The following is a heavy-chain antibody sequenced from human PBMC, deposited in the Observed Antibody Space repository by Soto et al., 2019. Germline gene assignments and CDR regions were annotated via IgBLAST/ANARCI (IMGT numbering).Heavy chain of an antibody. CDR1: GFTFDNFA. Sequence: GGSLRLSCAASGFTFDNFAMHWVRQAPGKGLEWVSSLNWNGGNIVYADSVKGRFTISRDNAQNSLFLQMNSLRPEDTALYYCALGGWKAMVNALGSWGQGRLVPVSS. CDR2: LNWNGGNI. J-gene: IGHJ5*01. V-gene: IGHV3-9*01. CDR3: ALGGWKAMVNALGS. D-gene: IGHD5-18*01.